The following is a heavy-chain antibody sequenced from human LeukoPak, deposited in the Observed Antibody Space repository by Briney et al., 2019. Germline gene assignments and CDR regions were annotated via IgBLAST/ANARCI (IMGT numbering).Heavy chain of an antibody. CDR3: ARETLYCSSTSCYKYYYYYGMDV. CDR2: IKQDGSEK. V-gene: IGHV3-7*01. Sequence: GGSLRLSCAASGFTFSSYWMSWVRQAPGKGLEWVANIKQDGSEKYYVDSVKGRFTISRDNAKNSLYLQTNSLRAEDTAVYYCARETLYCSSTSCYKYYYYYGMDVWGQGTTVTVSS. D-gene: IGHD2-2*02. CDR1: GFTFSSYW. J-gene: IGHJ6*02.